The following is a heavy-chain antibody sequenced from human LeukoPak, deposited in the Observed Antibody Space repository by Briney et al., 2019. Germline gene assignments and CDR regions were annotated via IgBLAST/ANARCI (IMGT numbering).Heavy chain of an antibody. CDR2: INPSGGST. J-gene: IGHJ5*02. CDR1: GYTFTSYY. V-gene: IGHV1-46*01. CDR3: ATSPSSGWSKTGFDP. Sequence: ASVKVSCKASGYTFTSYYMHWVRQAPGQGLEWMGIINPSGGSTSYAQKFQGRVTMTRDTSTSTVYMELSSLRSEDTAVYYCATSPSSGWSKTGFDPWGQGTLVTVSS. D-gene: IGHD6-19*01.